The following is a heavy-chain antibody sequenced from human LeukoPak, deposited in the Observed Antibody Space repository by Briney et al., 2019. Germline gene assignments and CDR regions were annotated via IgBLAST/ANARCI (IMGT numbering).Heavy chain of an antibody. Sequence: ASVKVSCEASGYTFTSYDINWVRQATGQGLEWMGWMNPNSGNTGYAQKFQGRVTMTRNTSISTAYMELSSLRSEDTAVYYCARAGYSSSWYFPFDYWGQGTLVTVSS. CDR3: ARAGYSSSWYFPFDY. D-gene: IGHD6-13*01. CDR2: MNPNSGNT. J-gene: IGHJ4*02. CDR1: GYTFTSYD. V-gene: IGHV1-8*01.